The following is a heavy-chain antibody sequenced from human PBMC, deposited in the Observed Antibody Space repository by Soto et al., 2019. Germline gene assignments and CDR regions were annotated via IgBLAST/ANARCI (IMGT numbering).Heavy chain of an antibody. V-gene: IGHV5-51*01. Sequence: PGESLKISCKGSGYSFTSYWIGWVRQMPGKGLECMGIIYPGDSDTRYSPSFQGQVTISADKSISTAYLQWSSLKASDTAMYYCAREAVIGYDSSGQGPRRRAYYFDYWGQGTLVTVSS. CDR3: AREAVIGYDSSGQGPRRRAYYFDY. CDR1: GYSFTSYW. CDR2: IYPGDSDT. J-gene: IGHJ4*02. D-gene: IGHD3-22*01.